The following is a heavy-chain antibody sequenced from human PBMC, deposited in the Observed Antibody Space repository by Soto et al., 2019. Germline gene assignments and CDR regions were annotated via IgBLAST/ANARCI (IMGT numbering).Heavy chain of an antibody. D-gene: IGHD6-6*01. V-gene: IGHV1-46*01. CDR2: INPSGGST. Sequence: GASVKVSCKASGYTFIAYDINWVRQATGQGLEWMGIINPSGGSTSYAQKFQGRVTMTRDTSTSTVYMELSSLRSEDTAVYYCAREKSSSSTPFSSSADYYYYYGMDVWGQGTTVTVSS. J-gene: IGHJ6*02. CDR1: GYTFIAYD. CDR3: AREKSSSSTPFSSSADYYYYYGMDV.